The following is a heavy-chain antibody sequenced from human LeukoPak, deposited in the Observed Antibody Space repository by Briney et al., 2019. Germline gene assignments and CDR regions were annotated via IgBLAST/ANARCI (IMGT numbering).Heavy chain of an antibody. J-gene: IGHJ4*02. CDR2: INQNSEMR. CDR3: ARDNDWAFHY. D-gene: IGHD3-9*01. V-gene: IGHV3-48*02. CDR1: GFAFSNYV. Sequence: PGGSLRLSCAACGFAFSNYVMSWVRQAPAKGLEGVSYINQNSEMRVYPDFVKGRFTISRDNAKNSLYLQMNSLGDEDTAVYYCARDNDWAFHYWGQGTLVTVSS.